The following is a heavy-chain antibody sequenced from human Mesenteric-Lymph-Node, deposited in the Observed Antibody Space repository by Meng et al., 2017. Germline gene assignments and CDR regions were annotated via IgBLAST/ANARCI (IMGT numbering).Heavy chain of an antibody. D-gene: IGHD6-13*01. CDR2: IWYDGSNK. CDR1: GFTFSNAW. V-gene: IGHV3-33*08. CDR3: ARVSSSPSIFDS. Sequence: GGSLRLSCAASGFTFSNAWMSWVRQAPGKGLEWVAVIWYDGSNKYYADSVKGRFTISRDNSKNTLYLQMNSLRAEDTAVYYCARVSSSPSIFDSWGQGTLVTVSA. J-gene: IGHJ4*02.